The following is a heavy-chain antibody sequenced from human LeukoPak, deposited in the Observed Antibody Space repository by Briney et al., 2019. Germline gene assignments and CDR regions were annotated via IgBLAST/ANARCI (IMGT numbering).Heavy chain of an antibody. Sequence: GRSLRLSCAASGFTFDDYAMHWVRQAPGKGLEWVSGISWNSGSIGYADSVKGRFTISRDNAKNSLYLQMNSLRAEDMALYYCAKDMSLDFWSGSALDVWGKGTTVTVSS. V-gene: IGHV3-9*03. CDR1: GFTFDDYA. CDR3: AKDMSLDFWSGSALDV. CDR2: ISWNSGSI. J-gene: IGHJ6*04. D-gene: IGHD3-3*01.